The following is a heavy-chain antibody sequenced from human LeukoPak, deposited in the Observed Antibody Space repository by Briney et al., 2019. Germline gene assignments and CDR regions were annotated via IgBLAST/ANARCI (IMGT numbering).Heavy chain of an antibody. CDR1: GGSISSSSYY. CDR3: ARRRIADY. D-gene: IGHD3-16*02. J-gene: IGHJ4*02. Sequence: PSETLSLTCTVPGGSISSSSYYWGWIRQPPGKGLEWIGSIYYSGSTYYNPSLKSRVTISVDTSKNQFSLKLSSVTAADTAVYYCARRRIADYWGQGTLVTVSS. V-gene: IGHV4-39*01. CDR2: IYYSGST.